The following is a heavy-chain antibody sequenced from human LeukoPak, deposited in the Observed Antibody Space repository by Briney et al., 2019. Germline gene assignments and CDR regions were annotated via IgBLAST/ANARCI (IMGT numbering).Heavy chain of an antibody. D-gene: IGHD3-10*01. V-gene: IGHV3-48*03. CDR1: GFTFSSYE. J-gene: IGHJ4*02. CDR3: ASALWFGRSDY. CDR2: ISSSGSTI. Sequence: PGGSLRLSCAASGFTFSSYEMNWVRQAPGKGLEWVSYISSSGSTIYYADSVKGRFTISRDNAKNSLYLQMNSLRAEDTAVYYCASALWFGRSDYWGQGTLVTVSS.